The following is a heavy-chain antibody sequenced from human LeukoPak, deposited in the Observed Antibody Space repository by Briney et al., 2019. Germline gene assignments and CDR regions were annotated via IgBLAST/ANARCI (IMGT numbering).Heavy chain of an antibody. CDR1: GFTFSSYA. J-gene: IGHJ3*02. CDR2: ISGSGGST. CDR3: AKDSGSYSDAFDI. V-gene: IGHV3-23*01. Sequence: PGGSLRLSCAASGFTFSSYAMSWVRQAPGKGLEWVSAISGSGGSTYYADSVKGRFTISRDNSKNTLHLQMNSLRAEDTAVYYCAKDSGSYSDAFDIWGQGTMVTVSS. D-gene: IGHD1-26*01.